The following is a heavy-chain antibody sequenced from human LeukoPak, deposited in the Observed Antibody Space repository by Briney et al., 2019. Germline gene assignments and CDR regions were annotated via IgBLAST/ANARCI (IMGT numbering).Heavy chain of an antibody. CDR3: ARAWGGSYFGLDY. D-gene: IGHD1-26*01. Sequence: PGGSLRLSCAASGFTFSSYAMHWVRQAPGQGLEYVSAISSNGGSTYYAISVKGRFTISRDNSKNTLYLQMGSLRAEDMAVYYCARAWGGSYFGLDYWGQGTLVTVSS. J-gene: IGHJ4*02. CDR1: GFTFSSYA. V-gene: IGHV3-64*01. CDR2: ISSNGGST.